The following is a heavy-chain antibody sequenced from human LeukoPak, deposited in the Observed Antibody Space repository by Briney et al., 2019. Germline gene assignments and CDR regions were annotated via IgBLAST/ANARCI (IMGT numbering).Heavy chain of an antibody. D-gene: IGHD1-7*01. J-gene: IGHJ5*02. CDR2: INWNGGST. V-gene: IGHV3-20*04. CDR1: GFTFSSYA. CDR3: ARDPWGTEENWNYGWFDP. Sequence: GGSLRLSCAASGFTFSSYAMSWVRQAPGKGLEWVSGINWNGGSTGYADSVKGRFTISRDNAKNSLYLQMNSLRAEDTALYYCARDPWGTEENWNYGWFDPWGQGTLVTVSS.